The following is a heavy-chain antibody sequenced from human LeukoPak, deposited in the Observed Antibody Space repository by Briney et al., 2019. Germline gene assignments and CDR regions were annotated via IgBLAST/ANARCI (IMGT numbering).Heavy chain of an antibody. J-gene: IGHJ3*02. CDR2: ISSSSSYI. Sequence: GGSLRLSCAASGFTFSSYSMNWVRQAPGRGLEWVSSISSSSSYIYYADSVKGRFTTSRDNAKNSLYLQMNSLRAEDTAVYYCARGYSGYAPGAFDIWGQGTMVTVSS. D-gene: IGHD5-12*01. CDR3: ARGYSGYAPGAFDI. V-gene: IGHV3-21*01. CDR1: GFTFSSYS.